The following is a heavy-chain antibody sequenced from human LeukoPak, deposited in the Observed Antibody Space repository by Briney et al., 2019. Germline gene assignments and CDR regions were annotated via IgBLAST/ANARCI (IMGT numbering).Heavy chain of an antibody. V-gene: IGHV4-59*01. CDR1: GCSIRSFY. J-gene: IGHJ3*02. D-gene: IGHD5-18*01. Sequence: PSETLSLTGSVSGCSIRSFYWIWIPQRPGKGRVGCGNLYYSGSTNYNTSLKSRVTISVYTSKNQFSLKVSSVTAADTAVYYGARGDSVSYSYGYHDAFDIWGQGTMVTVSS. CDR2: LYYSGST. CDR3: ARGDSVSYSYGYHDAFDI.